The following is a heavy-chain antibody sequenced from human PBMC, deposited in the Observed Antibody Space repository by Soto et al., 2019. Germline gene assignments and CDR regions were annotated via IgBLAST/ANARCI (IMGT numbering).Heavy chain of an antibody. Sequence: GGSLRLSCAASGFTFSSYSMNWVRQAPGKGLEWVSYISSSSSTIYYADSVKGRFTISRDNAKNSLYLQMNSLRAEDTAVYYCARGGSSGWTDAFDIWGQGTMVTVSS. CDR1: GFTFSSYS. CDR3: ARGGSSGWTDAFDI. CDR2: ISSSSSTI. V-gene: IGHV3-48*01. D-gene: IGHD6-19*01. J-gene: IGHJ3*02.